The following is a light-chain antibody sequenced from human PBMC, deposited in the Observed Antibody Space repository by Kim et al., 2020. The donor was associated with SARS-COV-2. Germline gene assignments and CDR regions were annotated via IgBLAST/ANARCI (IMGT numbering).Light chain of an antibody. CDR3: SSTSNSIDYV. CDR1: SGDIGNSNN. Sequence: QSALTQPASLSGSPGQSITISCTGTSGDIGNSNNVSWYQQHSDKAPRLIIYDVSYRPSGVSTRFSGSKSGNLASLTISGLQSEDEAEYFCSSTSNSIDYVFGTGTKVTVL. CDR2: DVS. V-gene: IGLV2-14*03. J-gene: IGLJ1*01.